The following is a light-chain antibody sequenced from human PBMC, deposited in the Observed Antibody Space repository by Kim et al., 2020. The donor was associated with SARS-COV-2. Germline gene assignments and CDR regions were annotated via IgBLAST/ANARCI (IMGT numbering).Light chain of an antibody. V-gene: IGLV3-19*01. CDR2: GKN. CDR3: NSRDSSGDLVV. CDR1: SLRSYY. Sequence: ALGQTVRITCQGDSLRSYYTSWYQQKPGQAPVPVIFGKNNRPSGIPDRFSSSSSGNTASLTITGAQAGDEADYYCNSRDSSGDLVVFGGGTQLTVL. J-gene: IGLJ2*01.